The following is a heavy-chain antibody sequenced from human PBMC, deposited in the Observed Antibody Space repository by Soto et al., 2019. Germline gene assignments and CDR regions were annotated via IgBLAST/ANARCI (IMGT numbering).Heavy chain of an antibody. Sequence: GASVKVSCKASGYTFTSYAMHWVRQAPGQRLEWMGWINAGNGNTKYSQKFQGRVTITRDTSASTAYMELSSLRSEDTAVYYCAREGLTGWGPYYYGMDVWGQGTTVTVSS. V-gene: IGHV1-3*01. CDR1: GYTFTSYA. D-gene: IGHD3-9*01. CDR2: INAGNGNT. CDR3: AREGLTGWGPYYYGMDV. J-gene: IGHJ6*02.